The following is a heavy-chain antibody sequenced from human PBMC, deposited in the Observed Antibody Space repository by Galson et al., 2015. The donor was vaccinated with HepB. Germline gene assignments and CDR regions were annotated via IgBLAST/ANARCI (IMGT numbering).Heavy chain of an antibody. Sequence: QSGAEVKKPGESLRISCKGSGYSFTSYWISWVRQMPGKGLEWMAIIYPGDSNTEYGPSFQGQVTISADKSISTAYLQWSSLKASDTAMYYCARPSYYASDYWGQGTLVIVSS. CDR3: ARPSYYASDY. J-gene: IGHJ4*02. CDR2: IYPGDSNT. CDR1: GYSFTSYW. V-gene: IGHV5-51*01. D-gene: IGHD2-2*01.